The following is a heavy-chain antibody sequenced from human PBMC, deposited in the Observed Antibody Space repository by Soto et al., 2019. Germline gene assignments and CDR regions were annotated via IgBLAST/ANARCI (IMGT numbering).Heavy chain of an antibody. Sequence: VQLRQSGPGLVKPSGTLSLTCAVSGGSISSTNWWSWVRQVPGKGLEWIGEIYHSGGASYNPSLRGRVTITIATPILQSSLKLTSVPAAATAVYYCATLPPRIFAVLLPIPTWGRGSLLTVSS. V-gene: IGHV4-4*02. CDR2: IYHSGGA. CDR3: ATLPPRIFAVLLPIPT. D-gene: IGHD2-15*01. CDR1: GGSISSTNW. J-gene: IGHJ5*02.